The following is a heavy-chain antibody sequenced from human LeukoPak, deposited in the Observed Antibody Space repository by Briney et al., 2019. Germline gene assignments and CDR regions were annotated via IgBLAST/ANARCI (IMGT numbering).Heavy chain of an antibody. CDR1: GFSLSTSGMC. V-gene: IGHV2-70*01. CDR3: ARIPDDSSGYCTPYFDY. J-gene: IGHJ4*02. CDR2: IDWDDDK. Sequence: SGPALVKPTQTLTLTCTFSGFSLSTSGMCVSRIRQPPGKALEWLALIDWDDDKYYSTSLKTRLTISKDTSKNQVVLTMTNMDPVDTATYYCARIPDDSSGYCTPYFDYWGQGTLVTVSS. D-gene: IGHD3-22*01.